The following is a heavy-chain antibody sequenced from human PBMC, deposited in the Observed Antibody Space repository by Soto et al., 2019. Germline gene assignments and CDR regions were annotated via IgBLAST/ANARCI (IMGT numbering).Heavy chain of an antibody. CDR3: AKHSGYDHYYDMDV. CDR2: IIGSGGTP. CDR1: GFTFDIYA. D-gene: IGHD5-12*01. Sequence: EVRLLESGGGLVQPGGSLRLSCAASGFTFDIYAMSWVRQAPGKGLEWVSTIIGSGGTPYYADSVKGRFTISRDNSKNTLYVQMNSLRADDTAEYYCAKHSGYDHYYDMDVWGQGTTVTVSS. J-gene: IGHJ6*02. V-gene: IGHV3-23*01.